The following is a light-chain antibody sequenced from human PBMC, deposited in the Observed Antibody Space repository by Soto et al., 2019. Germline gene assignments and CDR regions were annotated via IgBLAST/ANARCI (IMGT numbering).Light chain of an antibody. Sequence: EIVLTQSPATLSLSPGERDTLSCRASQSVSSYLAWYQQKPGQAPRLLIYDASNRATGIPARFSGSGSGTDFTLTISSLEPEDFAVYYCQQRSNWPPITFGKGTRLEIK. CDR3: QQRSNWPPIT. V-gene: IGKV3-11*01. CDR2: DAS. CDR1: QSVSSY. J-gene: IGKJ5*01.